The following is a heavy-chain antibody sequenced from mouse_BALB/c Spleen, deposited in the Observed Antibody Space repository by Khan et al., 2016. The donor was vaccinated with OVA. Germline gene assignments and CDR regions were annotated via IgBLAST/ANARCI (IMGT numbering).Heavy chain of an antibody. CDR3: ARAYYRADVYCAMDY. CDR1: GFSFTTYS. V-gene: IGHV2-6-4*01. J-gene: IGHJ4*01. Sequence: VQLLESGPGLVAPSQTLSITCTVSGFSFTTYSIHWVRQPPGKGLEWLGMIWGDGGTAYYSTLNSDLSIRKDNTKREVFLNIHSLQTDDSDMYYSARAYYRADVYCAMDYWGQGTSVTVSS. D-gene: IGHD2-14*01. CDR2: IWGDGGT.